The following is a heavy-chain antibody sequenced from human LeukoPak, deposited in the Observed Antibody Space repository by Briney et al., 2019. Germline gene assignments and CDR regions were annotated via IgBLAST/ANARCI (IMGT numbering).Heavy chain of an antibody. CDR1: GFTFSSYG. CDR2: ISYDGSNK. Sequence: PGRSLRLSCAASGFTFSSYGMHWVRQAPGKGLEWVAVISYDGSNKYYADSVKGRFTISRDNSKNTLYLQMNSLRAEDTAVYYCAKFGSVRGVIWFDPWGQGTLVTVSS. V-gene: IGHV3-30*18. CDR3: AKFGSVRGVIWFDP. J-gene: IGHJ5*02. D-gene: IGHD3-10*01.